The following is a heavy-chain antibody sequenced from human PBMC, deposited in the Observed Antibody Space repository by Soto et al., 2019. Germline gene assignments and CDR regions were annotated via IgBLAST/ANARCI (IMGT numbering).Heavy chain of an antibody. Sequence: SVKVSGKASGVTFSSYAISWVRQAPGQGLEWMGGIIPIFGTANYAQKFQGRVTITADESTSTAYMELSSLRSEDTAVYYCATYDSSGYYFKLVYWGQGTLVTVSS. V-gene: IGHV1-69*13. CDR3: ATYDSSGYYFKLVY. CDR1: GVTFSSYA. D-gene: IGHD3-22*01. CDR2: IIPIFGTA. J-gene: IGHJ4*02.